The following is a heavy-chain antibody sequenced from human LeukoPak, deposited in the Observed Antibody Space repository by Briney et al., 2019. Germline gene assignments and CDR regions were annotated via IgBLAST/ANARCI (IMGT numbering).Heavy chain of an antibody. V-gene: IGHV3-43*01. D-gene: IGHD3-22*01. J-gene: IGHJ4*02. CDR3: AKVDDSSGIFDY. Sequence: GGSLRLSCAASGFTFDDYTMHWVRQAPRKGLEWVSLISWDGGSTYYADSVKGRFTISRDNSKNSLYLQMNSLRTEDTALYYCAKVDDSSGIFDYWGQGTLVTVSS. CDR2: ISWDGGST. CDR1: GFTFDDYT.